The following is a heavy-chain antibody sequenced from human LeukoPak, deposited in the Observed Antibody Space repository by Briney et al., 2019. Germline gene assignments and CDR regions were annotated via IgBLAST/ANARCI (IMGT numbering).Heavy chain of an antibody. J-gene: IGHJ4*02. CDR2: INAGNGNT. CDR3: AREMAAAGPFDY. CDR1: GYTFTSYA. V-gene: IGHV1-3*01. Sequence: ASVKVSCKASGYTFTSYAMHWVRQAPGQRLEWMGWINAGNGNTKYSQKFQGRVTITRDTSASTAYMELSSLRSEDTAVYYCAREMAAAGPFDYWGQGTLVTVSS. D-gene: IGHD6-13*01.